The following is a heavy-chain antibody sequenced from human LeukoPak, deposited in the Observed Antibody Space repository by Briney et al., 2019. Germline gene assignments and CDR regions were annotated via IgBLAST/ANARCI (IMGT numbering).Heavy chain of an antibody. V-gene: IGHV3-23*01. J-gene: IGHJ6*02. D-gene: IGHD3-9*01. CDR2: ISGSGGST. CDR3: AKDRSPTIYDILTGYYTRLYYYYGMDV. CDR1: GFTFSSYA. Sequence: GGSLRLSCAASGFTFSSYAMSWVRQAPGKGLEWVSAISGSGGSTYYADSVKGRFTISRDNSKNTLYLQMNSLRAEDTAVYYCAKDRSPTIYDILTGYYTRLYYYYGMDVWGQGTTVTVSS.